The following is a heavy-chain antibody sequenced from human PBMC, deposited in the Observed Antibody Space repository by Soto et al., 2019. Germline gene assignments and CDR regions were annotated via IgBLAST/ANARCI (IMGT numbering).Heavy chain of an antibody. CDR1: GYTFTGYY. Sequence: GASGKVSCKASGYTFTGYYVHWVRQAPGQGLEWMGWINPNSGDTYLAQRFQGRVTMNRDTSIGTAYMELRGLTSDDTAVYYCARVGASSPWLAYNWFDPWGQGTLVTVSS. V-gene: IGHV1-2*02. D-gene: IGHD6-19*01. CDR2: INPNSGDT. CDR3: ARVGASSPWLAYNWFDP. J-gene: IGHJ5*02.